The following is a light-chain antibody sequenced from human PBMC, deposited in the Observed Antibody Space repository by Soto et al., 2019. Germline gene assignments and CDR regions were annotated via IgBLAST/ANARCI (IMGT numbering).Light chain of an antibody. V-gene: IGKV1-5*03. J-gene: IGKJ1*01. Sequence: DIQMTQSPSTLSGSVGDRVTITGRASQTISSWLAWYQQKPGKAPKILIYKASTLKSGVPSRFRGSGSGTECTLTISRLQPDDFATYYGQHYNSSSEAFGQGTKVDIK. CDR3: QHYNSSSEA. CDR2: KAS. CDR1: QTISSW.